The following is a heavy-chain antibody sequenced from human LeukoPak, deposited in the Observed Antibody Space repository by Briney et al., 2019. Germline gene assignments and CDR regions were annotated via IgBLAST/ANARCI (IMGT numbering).Heavy chain of an antibody. D-gene: IGHD4-11*01. V-gene: IGHV4-38-2*01. CDR2: IYHSGST. J-gene: IGHJ6*03. Sequence: SETLSLTCAVSGYSISSGYYWGWIRQPPGKGLEWIGSIYHSGSTYYTPSLKSRDTISVDTSKNQFSLKLSSVTAADTAVYYCARHDYSNYDYYYYYMDVWGKGTTVTVSS. CDR3: ARHDYSNYDYYYYYMDV. CDR1: GYSISSGYY.